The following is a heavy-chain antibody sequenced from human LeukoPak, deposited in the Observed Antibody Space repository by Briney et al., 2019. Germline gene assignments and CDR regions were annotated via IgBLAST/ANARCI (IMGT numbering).Heavy chain of an antibody. CDR3: ARGPYCRADCLPWLDY. V-gene: IGHV3-21*01. J-gene: IGHJ4*02. Sequence: KSGGSLRLSCAASGFTLSDYVMNWVRQAPGEGLEWVSSISSSSSYIYYADSVKGRFAISRDNAKNSLYLQMNSLRAEDTAVYYCARGPYCRADCLPWLDYWGQGTLVTVSS. CDR1: GFTLSDYV. D-gene: IGHD2-21*02. CDR2: ISSSSSYI.